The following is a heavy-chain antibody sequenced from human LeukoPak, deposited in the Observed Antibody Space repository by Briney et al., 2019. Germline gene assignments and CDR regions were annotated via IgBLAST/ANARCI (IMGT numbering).Heavy chain of an antibody. J-gene: IGHJ5*02. Sequence: PGGSLGLSCAASGFGVTSDFMTWVRQAPGKGLEWLSIIFTGPHDGRTAHADSVKGRFTISRDNSANTLYLQMDSLRTEDTAIYYCATRGAWGPGTLVTVSS. CDR1: GFGVTSDF. CDR3: ATRGA. V-gene: IGHV3-53*01. CDR2: IFTGPHDGRT.